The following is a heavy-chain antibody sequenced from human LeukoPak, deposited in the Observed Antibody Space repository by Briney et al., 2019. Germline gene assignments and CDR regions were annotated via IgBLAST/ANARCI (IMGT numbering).Heavy chain of an antibody. D-gene: IGHD3-9*01. J-gene: IGHJ5*02. Sequence: ASVKVSCKTSGYIFTDYYIHWVRQAPGQGLEWMGWINPDSGSTSYEQKFKGRVTMTRATSISTAFMELSRLTSDDTAVYYCARVILTGYATMTSDDNWFDPWGQGTLVTVSS. V-gene: IGHV1-2*02. CDR3: ARVILTGYATMTSDDNWFDP. CDR1: GYIFTDYY. CDR2: INPDSGST.